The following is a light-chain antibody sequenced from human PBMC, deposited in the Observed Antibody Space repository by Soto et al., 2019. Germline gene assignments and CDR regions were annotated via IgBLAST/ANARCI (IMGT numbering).Light chain of an antibody. CDR2: DAS. CDR1: QSISTY. V-gene: IGKV3-11*01. J-gene: IGKJ2*01. CDR3: QQRSNWPPYT. Sequence: FVLTQSPATLSLSPGERATLSCRTSQSISTYLAWYQQKPGQAPRLLIYDASNRATGIPARFSGSGSETDFTLTISNLEPEDFGVYYCQQRSNWPPYTFGQGTKLEIK.